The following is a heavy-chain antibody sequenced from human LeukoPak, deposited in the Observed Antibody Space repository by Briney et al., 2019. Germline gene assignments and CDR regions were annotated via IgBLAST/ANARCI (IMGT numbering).Heavy chain of an antibody. J-gene: IGHJ6*02. Sequence: ASVKVSCKASGYTFTSYGISWARQAPGQGLEWMGWISAYNGNTNYAQKLQGRVTMTTDTSTSTAYMELRSLRSDDTAVYYCAXXXXXXXXXXXXYLYYYGMDVWGQGTTVTVSS. V-gene: IGHV1-18*01. CDR1: GYTFTSYG. CDR3: AXXXXXXXXXXXXYLYYYGMDV. CDR2: ISAYNGNT.